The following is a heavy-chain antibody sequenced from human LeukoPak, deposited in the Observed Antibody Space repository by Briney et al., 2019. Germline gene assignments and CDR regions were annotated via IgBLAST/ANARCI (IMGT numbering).Heavy chain of an antibody. J-gene: IGHJ6*02. CDR3: ARGYCSGGTCYSVPDV. CDR1: GGSISSGSYH. CDR2: IYTSGST. D-gene: IGHD2-15*01. Sequence: SSQTLSLTCTVSGGSISSGSYHWSWIRQPAGKGLEWIGRIYTSGSTKYNPSLKSRVTISVDASKNQFSLKLSSVTVADTAVYYRARGYCSGGTCYSVPDVWGQGTTVTVSS. V-gene: IGHV4-61*02.